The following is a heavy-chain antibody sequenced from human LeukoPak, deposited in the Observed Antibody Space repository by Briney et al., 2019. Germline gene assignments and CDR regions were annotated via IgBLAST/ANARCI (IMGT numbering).Heavy chain of an antibody. V-gene: IGHV1-2*06. J-gene: IGHJ4*02. CDR1: GYTFTGYY. D-gene: IGHD3-10*01. CDR2: INPNSGGT. Sequence: DSVKVSCKASGYTFTGYYMHWVRQAPGQGIEWMGRINPNSGGTNYAQKFQGSVTMTRDTSISTAYMELSRLRSDDTAVSYWARGFAMVRGVIPTILSYWGQGTLVTVSS. CDR3: ARGFAMVRGVIPTILSY.